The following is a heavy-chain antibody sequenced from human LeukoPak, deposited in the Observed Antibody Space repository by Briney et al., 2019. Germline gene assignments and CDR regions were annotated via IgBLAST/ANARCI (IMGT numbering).Heavy chain of an antibody. J-gene: IGHJ2*01. Sequence: PGRPLRLSCAASGFTFSSYGMHWVRQAPGKGLEWVAVISYDGSNKYYADSVKGRFTISRGNSKNTLYLEMNSLTPEDTALYYCARDHYGGNSWDWYFDLWGRGILVTVSS. V-gene: IGHV3-30*03. CDR3: ARDHYGGNSWDWYFDL. D-gene: IGHD4-23*01. CDR2: ISYDGSNK. CDR1: GFTFSSYG.